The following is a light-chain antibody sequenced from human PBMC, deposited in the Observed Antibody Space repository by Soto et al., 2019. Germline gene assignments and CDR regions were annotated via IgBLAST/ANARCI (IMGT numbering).Light chain of an antibody. CDR2: SNS. CDR1: SSNIATKS. Sequence: QSVLTQPPSASGTPGQRVTISCSGSSSNIATKSVNWYQQLPGTAPKLLIYSNSQRSSGVPDRFSGSKSGTSASLAIRGLQSEDEADYYGAAWDDSRTARYVFGTGTKLTVL. CDR3: AAWDDSRTARYV. J-gene: IGLJ1*01. V-gene: IGLV1-44*01.